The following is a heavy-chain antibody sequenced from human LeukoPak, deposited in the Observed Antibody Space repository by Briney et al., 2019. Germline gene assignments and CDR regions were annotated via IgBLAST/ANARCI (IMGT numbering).Heavy chain of an antibody. J-gene: IGHJ6*02. CDR3: ARDANGIAAAGPWGGMDV. CDR2: INPNSGGT. D-gene: IGHD6-13*01. V-gene: IGHV1-2*04. CDR1: GYTFTSYA. Sequence: ASVKVSCKASGYTFTSYAMNWVRQAPGQGLEWMGWINPNSGGTNYAQKFQGWVTMTRDTSISTAYMELSRLRSDDTAVYYCARDANGIAAAGPWGGMDVWGQGTTVTVSS.